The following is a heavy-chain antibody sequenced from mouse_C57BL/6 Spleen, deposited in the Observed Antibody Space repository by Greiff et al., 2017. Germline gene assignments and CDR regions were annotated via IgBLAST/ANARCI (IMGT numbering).Heavy chain of an antibody. CDR2: IYPGCGNT. CDR1: GYSFTSYY. D-gene: IGHD1-1*01. J-gene: IGHJ2*01. Sequence: QVQLQQSGPELVKPGASVKISCKASGYSFTSYYIHWVKQRPGQGLEWIGRIYPGCGNTKYDEKFKGKATLTADTSSSTAYMQLSSLTSEDSAVYYCAITTVVAYYFDYWGQGTTLTVSS. V-gene: IGHV1-66*01. CDR3: AITTVVAYYFDY.